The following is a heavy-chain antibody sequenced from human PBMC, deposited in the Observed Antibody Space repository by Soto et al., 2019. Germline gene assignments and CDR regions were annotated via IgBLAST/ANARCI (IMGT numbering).Heavy chain of an antibody. CDR1: GFTFSTYG. Sequence: QVKLVESGGGVVQPGRSLRLSCAASGFTFSTYGMHWVRQAPGKGLDWVAVISHEGSRKYYGDSVKGRFTISRDNSKKTLYLQMNSLRAEDTAVCFCAKDRGTLGNYGMYVWGQGATVTVSS. CDR2: ISHEGSRK. D-gene: IGHD3-10*01. J-gene: IGHJ6*02. CDR3: AKDRGTLGNYGMYV. V-gene: IGHV3-30*18.